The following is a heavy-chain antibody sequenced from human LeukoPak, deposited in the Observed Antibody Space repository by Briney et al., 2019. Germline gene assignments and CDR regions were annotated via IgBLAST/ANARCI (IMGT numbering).Heavy chain of an antibody. D-gene: IGHD1-26*01. CDR3: ATAVGANGWFDP. V-gene: IGHV4-59*01. J-gene: IGHJ5*02. CDR1: GGSISSFY. Sequence: SETLSLTCSVSGGSISSFYWTWIRQPPGKGLECIGYIYYSGSTTYNPSLKSRVTISVDTFKNQVSLRLSSVTAADTAVYYCATAVGANGWFDPWGQGTLVTVSS. CDR2: IYYSGST.